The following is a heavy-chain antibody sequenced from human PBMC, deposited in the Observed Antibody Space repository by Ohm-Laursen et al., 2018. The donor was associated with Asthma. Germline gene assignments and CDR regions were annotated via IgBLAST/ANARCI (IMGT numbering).Heavy chain of an antibody. CDR1: GATFSSYA. CDR3: ARGYGVRPPYYYGMDV. J-gene: IGHJ6*02. D-gene: IGHD3-10*01. CDR2: IIPIFGTA. Sequence: SSVTVSCKASGATFSSYAISWVRQAPGQGLEWMGGIIPIFGTANYAQKFQGRVTITADESTSTAYMELSSLRSEDTAVYYCARGYGVRPPYYYGMDVWGQGTTVTVSS. V-gene: IGHV1-69*01.